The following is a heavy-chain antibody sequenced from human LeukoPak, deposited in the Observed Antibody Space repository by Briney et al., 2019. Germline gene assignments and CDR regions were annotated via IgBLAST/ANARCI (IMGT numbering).Heavy chain of an antibody. CDR2: INHSGST. CDR3: ARDPGYSSSWYGNYFDY. J-gene: IGHJ4*02. D-gene: IGHD6-13*01. Sequence: SSETLSLTCAVYGGSFSGYYWSWIRQPPGKGLEWIGEINHSGSTNYNPSLKSRVTISVDTSKNQFSLKLSSVTAADTAVYYCARDPGYSSSWYGNYFDYWGQGTLVTVSS. CDR1: GGSFSGYY. V-gene: IGHV4-34*01.